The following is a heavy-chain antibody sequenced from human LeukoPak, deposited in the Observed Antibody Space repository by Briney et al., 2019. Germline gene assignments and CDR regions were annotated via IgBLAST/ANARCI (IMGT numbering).Heavy chain of an antibody. CDR2: INPNSGGT. CDR1: GYTFTAYY. J-gene: IGHJ4*02. CDR3: ARGPARGGSFGNSGIDY. V-gene: IGHV1-2*02. Sequence: ASVKVSCKASGYTFTAYYMHWVRQAPGQGLEWMGWINPNSGGTNYAQKFQGRVTMTRDTSISTAYMELSRLRSDDTAVYYCARGPARGGSFGNSGIDYWGQGTLVTVSS. D-gene: IGHD1-26*01.